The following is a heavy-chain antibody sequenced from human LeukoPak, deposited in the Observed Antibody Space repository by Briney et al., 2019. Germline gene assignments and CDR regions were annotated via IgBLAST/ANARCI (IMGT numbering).Heavy chain of an antibody. CDR3: ARAQRVFDY. V-gene: IGHV3-7*01. J-gene: IGHJ4*02. CDR1: GFSFSNYW. CDR2: IYQDGSEK. Sequence: GGSLRLSCATSGFSFSNYWMSWVRQAPGKGLEWVANIYQDGSEKYYVDPVKGRFTISRDDAKNSLYLQMNSLRAEDTAVYYCARAQRVFDYWGQGILVTVSS.